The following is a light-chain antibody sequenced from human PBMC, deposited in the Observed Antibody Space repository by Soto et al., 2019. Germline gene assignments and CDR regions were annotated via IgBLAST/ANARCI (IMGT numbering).Light chain of an antibody. J-gene: IGLJ1*01. V-gene: IGLV2-23*02. Sequence: QSALTQPASVSGSPGQSITISCTGTSSDVGNYNFVSWYQQHPGKAPKLMIFDVIKRPSGVSNRFSGSKSGNTASLTISGLQAEDEADYYCCSFAGSSISYVFGTGTKVTVL. CDR2: DVI. CDR1: SSDVGNYNF. CDR3: CSFAGSSISYV.